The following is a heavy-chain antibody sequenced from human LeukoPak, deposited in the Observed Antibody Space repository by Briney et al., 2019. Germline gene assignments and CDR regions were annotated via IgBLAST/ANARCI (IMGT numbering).Heavy chain of an antibody. V-gene: IGHV4-34*01. CDR3: ARDSVSTYHFDY. D-gene: IGHD5/OR15-5a*01. CDR1: GGSFSGYY. CDR2: INHSGST. J-gene: IGHJ4*02. Sequence: SETLSLTCAVYGGSFSGYYWSCIRQPPGKGLEWIGEINHSGSTNYNPSLKSRVTISVDTSKNQFSLKLSSVTAADTAVYYCARDSVSTYHFDYWGQGTLVTVSS.